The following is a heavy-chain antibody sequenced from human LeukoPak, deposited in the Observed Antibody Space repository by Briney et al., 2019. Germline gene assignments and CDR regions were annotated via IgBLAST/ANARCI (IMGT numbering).Heavy chain of an antibody. CDR3: ARSRYCSGGSCYSPPEI. CDR1: GYTFTSYG. D-gene: IGHD2-15*01. V-gene: IGHV1-18*01. Sequence: ASVKVSCKASGYTFTSYGISWVRQAPGQGLEWMGWISAYNGNTNYAQKLQGRVTMTTDTSTSTAYMELRSLRSDDTAVYDCARSRYCSGGSCYSPPEIWGQGTMVTVSS. CDR2: ISAYNGNT. J-gene: IGHJ3*02.